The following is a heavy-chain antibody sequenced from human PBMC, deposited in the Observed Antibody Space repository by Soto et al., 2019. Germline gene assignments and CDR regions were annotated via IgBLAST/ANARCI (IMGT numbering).Heavy chain of an antibody. V-gene: IGHV3-21*02. J-gene: IGHJ6*02. CDR2: IDPSSTYM. D-gene: IGHD1-20*01. Sequence: EVQLVESGGGLVKPGGSLRLSCAASGFTFSTFTMNWVRQAPGQGLEWVSSIDPSSTYMFYAASVTGRFTISRDNAKNAVYLQMDSLSAEDTAVYYCAREPGSYSWKDCLMDVWGQGTTVTVSS. CDR3: AREPGSYSWKDCLMDV. CDR1: GFTFSTFT.